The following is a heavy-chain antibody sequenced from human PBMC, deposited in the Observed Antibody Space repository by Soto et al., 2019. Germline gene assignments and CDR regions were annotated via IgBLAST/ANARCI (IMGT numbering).Heavy chain of an antibody. CDR2: IWYDGSNK. J-gene: IGHJ3*02. Sequence: GGSLRLSCAASGFTFSSYGMHWVRQAPGKGLEWVAVIWYDGSNKYYADSVKGRFTISRDNSKNTLYLQMNSLRAEDTAVYYCARDPVNSSGWFNAFDIWGQGTMVTVSS. V-gene: IGHV3-33*01. CDR3: ARDPVNSSGWFNAFDI. D-gene: IGHD6-19*01. CDR1: GFTFSSYG.